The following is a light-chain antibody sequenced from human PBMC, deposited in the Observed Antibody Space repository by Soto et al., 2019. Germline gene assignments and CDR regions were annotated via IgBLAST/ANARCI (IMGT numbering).Light chain of an antibody. CDR2: KAS. CDR1: QNITKW. J-gene: IGKJ1*01. Sequence: DIQMTQSPSTLSASAGDSVTITCRTSQNITKWLAWYQQKPGKAPNLLIYKASKLDRGVPSRFSGSGSGTEFTLTISSLQPDDFATYYCQQYNNYPWTFGQGTMVE. CDR3: QQYNNYPWT. V-gene: IGKV1-5*03.